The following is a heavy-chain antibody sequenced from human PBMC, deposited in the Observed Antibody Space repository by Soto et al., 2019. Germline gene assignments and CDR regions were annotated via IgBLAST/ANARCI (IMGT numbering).Heavy chain of an antibody. CDR1: GFTFSSYW. V-gene: IGHV3-74*01. Sequence: PGGSLRLSCAASGFTFSSYWMHWVRQAPGKGLVWVSRINSDGSSTSYADSVKGRFTISRDNAKNTLYLQMNSLRAEDTAVYYCARGSGSSSSSDYYYYYGMDVWGQGTTVTVSS. J-gene: IGHJ6*02. CDR2: INSDGSST. D-gene: IGHD6-6*01. CDR3: ARGSGSSSSSDYYYYYGMDV.